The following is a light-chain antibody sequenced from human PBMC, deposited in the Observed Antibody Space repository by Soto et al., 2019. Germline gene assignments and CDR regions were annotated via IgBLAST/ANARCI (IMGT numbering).Light chain of an antibody. CDR3: QQYSTYPIT. V-gene: IGKV1-16*02. J-gene: IGKJ5*01. CDR2: DAS. Sequence: DIQMTQSPSSLSASVGDRVTITCRASQGISNYLAWSQQKPGKAPKSLIYDASSLRSGVPSKFSGSGFWTEFTLTISSLQPEEFATYYCQQYSTYPITFGQGTRLEIK. CDR1: QGISNY.